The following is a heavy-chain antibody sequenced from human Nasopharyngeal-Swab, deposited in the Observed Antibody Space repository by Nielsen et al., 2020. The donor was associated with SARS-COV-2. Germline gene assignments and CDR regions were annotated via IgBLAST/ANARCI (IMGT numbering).Heavy chain of an antibody. CDR1: GYSISSGYY. CDR2: IYHSGST. D-gene: IGHD6-19*01. J-gene: IGHJ4*02. Sequence: SETLSLTCTVSGYSISSGYYWGWIRQPPGKGLKWIGSIYHSGSTYYNPSLKSRVTISVDTSKNQFSLKLSSMTAADTAVYYCARGGYSSGWVVYWGQGTLVTVSS. V-gene: IGHV4-38-2*02. CDR3: ARGGYSSGWVVY.